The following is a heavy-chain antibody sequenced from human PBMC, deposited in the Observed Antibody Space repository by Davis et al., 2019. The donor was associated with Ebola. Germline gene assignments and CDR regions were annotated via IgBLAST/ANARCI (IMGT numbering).Heavy chain of an antibody. V-gene: IGHV3-49*03. CDR2: IRSKAYGGTT. CDR1: GFTFSSYS. CDR3: TRPNQYSSSGYYYGMDV. J-gene: IGHJ6*02. Sequence: GGSLRLSCAASGFTFSSYSMNWFRQAPGKGLEWVGFIRSKAYGGTTEYAASVKGRFTISRDDSKSIAYLQMNSLKTEDTAVYYCTRPNQYSSSGYYYGMDVWGQGTTVTVSS. D-gene: IGHD6-13*01.